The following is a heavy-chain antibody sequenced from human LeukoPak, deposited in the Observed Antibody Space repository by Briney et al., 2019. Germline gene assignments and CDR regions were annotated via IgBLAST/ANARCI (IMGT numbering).Heavy chain of an antibody. CDR3: ARYSGSYSGFDY. D-gene: IGHD1-26*01. V-gene: IGHV4-59*08. Sequence: SETLSLTCTVSGGSISSYYWSWIRQPPGKGLEWIGYIYYSGSINYNPSLKSRVTISVDTSKNQLSLKLRSVTAADTAVYYCARYSGSYSGFDYWGQGTLVTVSS. CDR1: GGSISSYY. J-gene: IGHJ4*02. CDR2: IYYSGSI.